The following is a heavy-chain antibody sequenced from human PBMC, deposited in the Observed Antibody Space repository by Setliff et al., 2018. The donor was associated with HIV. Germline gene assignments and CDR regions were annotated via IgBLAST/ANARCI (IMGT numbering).Heavy chain of an antibody. J-gene: IGHJ4*02. V-gene: IGHV1-69-2*01. CDR3: ATAGVVVITEDY. CDR1: GYTFIDYY. Sequence: ASVKVSCKASGYTFIDYYMHWVQQAPGKGLEWMGRVDPEDGETIYAEKFQGRVTITADTSTDTAYMELSSLRSEDTAVYYCATAGVVVITEDYWGQGTLVTVSS. CDR2: VDPEDGET. D-gene: IGHD3-22*01.